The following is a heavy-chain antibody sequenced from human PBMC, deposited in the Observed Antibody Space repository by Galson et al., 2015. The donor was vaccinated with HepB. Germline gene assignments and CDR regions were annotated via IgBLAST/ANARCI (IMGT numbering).Heavy chain of an antibody. CDR3: AKDEVDTILPYYFDY. CDR2: ISGSGGSI. J-gene: IGHJ4*02. CDR1: GFTFSNSA. Sequence: SLRLSCAASGFTFSNSAMSWVRQAPGKGLEWVSAISGSGGSIYYADSVKGRFTISRDNSKNTLYLLMNSLRAEDTAVYYCAKDEVDTILPYYFDYWGQGTLVTVSS. V-gene: IGHV3-23*01. D-gene: IGHD3-3*01.